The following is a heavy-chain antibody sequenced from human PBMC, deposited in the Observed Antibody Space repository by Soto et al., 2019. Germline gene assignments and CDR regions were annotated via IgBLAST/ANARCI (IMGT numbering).Heavy chain of an antibody. Sequence: SETLSLTCAVYGGSYSGYYWSWIRQPPGKGLEWIGEINHSGSTNYNPSLKSRVTISVDTSKNQFSLKLSSVTAADTAVYYCARGRLSDYVWGSYRYHFDYWGQGTVVTVSS. D-gene: IGHD3-16*02. V-gene: IGHV4-34*01. CDR1: GGSYSGYY. CDR3: ARGRLSDYVWGSYRYHFDY. J-gene: IGHJ4*02. CDR2: INHSGST.